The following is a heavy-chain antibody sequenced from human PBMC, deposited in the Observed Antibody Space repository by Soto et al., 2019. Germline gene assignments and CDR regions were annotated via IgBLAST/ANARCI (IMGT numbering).Heavy chain of an antibody. CDR3: ARDRRRGTAMVLQVGMDV. CDR1: GFTFSSYA. Sequence: QVQLVESGGGVVQPGRSLRLSCAASGFTFSSYAMHWVRQAPGKGLEWVAVISYDGSNKYYADSVKGRFTISRDNSKNTLYLKMNSLRAEDTAVYYCARDRRRGTAMVLQVGMDVWGQGTTVTVSS. D-gene: IGHD5-18*01. J-gene: IGHJ6*02. CDR2: ISYDGSNK. V-gene: IGHV3-30-3*01.